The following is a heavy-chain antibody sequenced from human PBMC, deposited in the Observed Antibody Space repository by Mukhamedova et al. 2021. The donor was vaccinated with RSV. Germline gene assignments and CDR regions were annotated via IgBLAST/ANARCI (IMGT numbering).Heavy chain of an antibody. CDR2: INPNSGGT. CDR1: Y. CDR3: ATPYVGYDFWSGYYTHPFDY. Sequence: YMHWVRQAPGQGLEWMGWINPNSGGTNYAQKFQGRVTMTRDTSISTAYMELSRLRSDDTAVYYCATPYVGYDFWSGYYTHPFDY. J-gene: IGHJ4*01. D-gene: IGHD3-3*01. V-gene: IGHV1-2*02.